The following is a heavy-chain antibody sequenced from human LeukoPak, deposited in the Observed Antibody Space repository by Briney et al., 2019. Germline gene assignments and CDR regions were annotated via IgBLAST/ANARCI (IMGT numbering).Heavy chain of an antibody. J-gene: IGHJ4*02. CDR2: ISAYNGNT. V-gene: IGHV1-18*01. CDR1: GYTFTSYG. CDR3: ARTPPPDFWSGSLSDY. D-gene: IGHD3-3*01. Sequence: ASVKISCKASGYTFTSYGISWVRQAPGQGLEWMGWISAYNGNTNYAQKLQGRVTMTTDTSTSTAYMELRSLRSDDTAVYYCARTPPPDFWSGSLSDYWGQGTLVTVSS.